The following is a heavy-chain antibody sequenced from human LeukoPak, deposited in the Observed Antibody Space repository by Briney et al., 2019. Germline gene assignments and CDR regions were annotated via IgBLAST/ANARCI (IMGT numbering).Heavy chain of an antibody. J-gene: IGHJ4*02. CDR1: GGSISSYY. CDR2: IYDSGST. D-gene: IGHD3-22*01. CDR3: ARGYYDSSGYYYPDY. V-gene: IGHV4-59*01. Sequence: SETLSLTCTVSGGSISSYYWSWIRQPPGKGLEWIGYIYDSGSTNYNPSLKSRVTISVDTSKNQFSLKVSSVTAADTAVYYCARGYYDSSGYYYPDYWGQGTLVTVSS.